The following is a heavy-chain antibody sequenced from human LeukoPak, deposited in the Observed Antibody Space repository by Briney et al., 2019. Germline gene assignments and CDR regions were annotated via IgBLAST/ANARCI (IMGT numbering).Heavy chain of an antibody. CDR1: GFTVSSYD. V-gene: IGHV3-53*01. Sequence: GGSLRLSCAGFGFTVSSYDMNWVRQAPGKGLEWVSVIYSGGDTYYADSVKGRFTISRDNSKNTLYVEMHGLRAEYTAVYYCARRHASGNNVFDIWGQGTMVTVSS. CDR3: ARRHASGNNVFDI. J-gene: IGHJ3*02. CDR2: IYSGGDT. D-gene: IGHD3-10*01.